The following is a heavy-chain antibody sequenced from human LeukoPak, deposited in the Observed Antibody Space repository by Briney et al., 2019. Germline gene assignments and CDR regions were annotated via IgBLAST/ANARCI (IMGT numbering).Heavy chain of an antibody. CDR1: GYTFTSYG. V-gene: IGHV1-18*01. CDR3: ARWGVGELLCDY. CDR2: ISAHNGNT. Sequence: ASVKVSCKASGYTFTSYGISWVRQAPGQGLEWIGWISAHNGNTNYAQKLQGRVTMTTDTSTSTAYMELRSLRSDDTAVYYCARWGVGELLCDYWGQGTLVTVSS. J-gene: IGHJ4*02. D-gene: IGHD3-10*01.